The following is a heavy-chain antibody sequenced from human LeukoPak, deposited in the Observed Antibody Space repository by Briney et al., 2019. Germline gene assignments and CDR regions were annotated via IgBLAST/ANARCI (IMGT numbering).Heavy chain of an antibody. J-gene: IGHJ4*02. CDR1: GGSISSYY. D-gene: IGHD1-26*01. CDR3: ARVVVEWELLHLDY. Sequence: SETLSLTCTVSGGSISSYYWSWIRQPPGKGLEWIGYIYYSGSTNYNPSLKSRVTISVDTSKNQFSLKLSSVTAADTAVYYCARVVVEWELLHLDYWGQGTLVTVSS. CDR2: IYYSGST. V-gene: IGHV4-59*12.